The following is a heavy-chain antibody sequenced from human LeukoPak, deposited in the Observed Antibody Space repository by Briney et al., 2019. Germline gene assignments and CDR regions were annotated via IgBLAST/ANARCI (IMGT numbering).Heavy chain of an antibody. J-gene: IGHJ6*03. CDR3: LAGYYYYYMDV. CDR1: GFAFSNYW. V-gene: IGHV3-74*01. Sequence: GGSLRLSCAASGFAFSNYWLHWVRQAPGKGLVWVARINTHGSSTNYADSVKGRFTISRDNAKNTLYLQMTSLSAEDTAVYYALAGYYYYYMDVWGRGTTVTVSS. CDR2: INTHGSST. D-gene: IGHD6-13*01.